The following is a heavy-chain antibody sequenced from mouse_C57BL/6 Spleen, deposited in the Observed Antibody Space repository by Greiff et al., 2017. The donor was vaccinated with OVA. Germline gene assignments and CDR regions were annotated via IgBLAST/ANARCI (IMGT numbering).Heavy chain of an antibody. J-gene: IGHJ3*01. Sequence: VQLQQSGAELARPGASVKLSCKASGYTFTSYGISWVKQRTGQGLEWIGEIYPRSGNTYYNEKFKGKATLTAAKSSSTAYMELRSLTSEDSAVYYCAREVSITSVVEDAYWGQGTLVTVSA. CDR3: AREVSITSVVEDAY. D-gene: IGHD1-1*01. CDR2: IYPRSGNT. V-gene: IGHV1-81*01. CDR1: GYTFTSYG.